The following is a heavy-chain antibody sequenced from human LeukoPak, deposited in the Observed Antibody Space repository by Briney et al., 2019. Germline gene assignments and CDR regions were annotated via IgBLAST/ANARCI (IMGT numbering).Heavy chain of an antibody. CDR3: AGSGWSFDAFDF. D-gene: IGHD6-19*01. Sequence: SETLSLTCTVSGGSIRSYYWSWIRQPPGKGLEWIGYIHHSGTTNYSPSLKSRVTISVDTSKSRFSLRLSSLTAADTAVYFCAGSGWSFDAFDFWGQGTMVTVSS. CDR1: GGSIRSYY. V-gene: IGHV4-59*08. CDR2: IHHSGTT. J-gene: IGHJ3*01.